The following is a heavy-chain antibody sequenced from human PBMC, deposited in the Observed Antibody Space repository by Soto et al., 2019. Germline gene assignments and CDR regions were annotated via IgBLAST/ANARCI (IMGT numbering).Heavy chain of an antibody. Sequence: GGSLRLSCAASGFSFSSYGIHWVRQAPGKGLEWVAVVSYDESHKYYADSVKGRFTVSRDNSKNTVYLQMNSLRVEDTAVYYCAKEYYYDTRGYYRLLFDYWGQGALVTVSS. J-gene: IGHJ4*02. V-gene: IGHV3-30*18. D-gene: IGHD3-22*01. CDR3: AKEYYYDTRGYYRLLFDY. CDR2: VSYDESHK. CDR1: GFSFSSYG.